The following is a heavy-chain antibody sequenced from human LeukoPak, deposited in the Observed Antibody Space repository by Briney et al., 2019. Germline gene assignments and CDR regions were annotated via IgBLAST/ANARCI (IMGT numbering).Heavy chain of an antibody. Sequence: GGSLRLSCAASGFTFSSYDMHWVRQATGKGLEWVSAIGTAGDTYYPGSVKGRFTISRESAKNSLYLQMNSLRAGDTAVYYCARGARPTYGDYGDDAFDIWGQGTMVTVSS. D-gene: IGHD4-17*01. V-gene: IGHV3-13*01. CDR1: GFTFSSYD. CDR3: ARGARPTYGDYGDDAFDI. J-gene: IGHJ3*02. CDR2: IGTAGDT.